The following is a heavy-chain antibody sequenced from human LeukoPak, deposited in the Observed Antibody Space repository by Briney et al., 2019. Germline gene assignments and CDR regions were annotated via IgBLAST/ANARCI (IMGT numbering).Heavy chain of an antibody. D-gene: IGHD2-21*01. CDR3: ASPPANCGGDCYYFDY. CDR2: LYYTGRT. V-gene: IGHV4-39*07. CDR1: GDSISRSDSY. Sequence: SETLSLTCSVSGDSISRSDSYWDWIRQPPGKGLEWIGTLYYTGRTYYNPSLKSRVTISVDTSKNQFSLKLSSVTAADTAVYYCASPPANCGGDCYYFDYWGQGTLVTVSS. J-gene: IGHJ4*02.